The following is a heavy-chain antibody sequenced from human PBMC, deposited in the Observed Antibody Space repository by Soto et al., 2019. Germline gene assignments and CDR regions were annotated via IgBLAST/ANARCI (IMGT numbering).Heavy chain of an antibody. J-gene: IGHJ6*02. V-gene: IGHV3-30*18. CDR1: GFTFSSYG. CDR3: AKGGDDFWSGYQIYYYYGMDA. Sequence: GSLRLSCAASGFTFSSYGMHWVRQAPGKGLEWVAVILYDGSNKYYADSVKGRFTISRDNSKNTLYLRMNRLRAEDTAVYYCAKGGDDFWSGYQIYYYYGMDAWGQGTTVTVSS. CDR2: ILYDGSNK. D-gene: IGHD3-3*01.